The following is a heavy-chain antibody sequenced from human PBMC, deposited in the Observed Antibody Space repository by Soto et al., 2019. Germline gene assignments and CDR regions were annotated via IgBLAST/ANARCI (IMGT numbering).Heavy chain of an antibody. V-gene: IGHV1-69*01. CDR2: IIPIYGTT. CDR3: ARYGLEWELQHYYFDY. D-gene: IGHD1-26*01. CDR1: GDTFNSYG. Sequence: QVQLVQSGAEVKKPGSSVKVSCKASGDTFNSYGISWVRQAPGHGLEWVGGIIPIYGTTKYAQRFQGRVLITADESTTSAYMELSSLRSEDTAVYYWARYGLEWELQHYYFDYWGQGTLVTVSS. J-gene: IGHJ4*02.